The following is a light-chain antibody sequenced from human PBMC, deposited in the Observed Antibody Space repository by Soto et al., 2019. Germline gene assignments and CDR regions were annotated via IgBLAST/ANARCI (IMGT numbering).Light chain of an antibody. CDR1: TSDVGGYNS. V-gene: IGLV2-14*01. J-gene: IGLJ1*01. CDR3: SSYTSSSTLV. Sequence: QSVLTQPASVSGSPGQSITVSCNGTTSDVGGYNSVSWYQQHPGKVPKLMIYDVSNRPSGVSNRFSGSKSGNTASLTISGLQAEDEADYYCSSYTSSSTLVFGTGTKVTVL. CDR2: DVS.